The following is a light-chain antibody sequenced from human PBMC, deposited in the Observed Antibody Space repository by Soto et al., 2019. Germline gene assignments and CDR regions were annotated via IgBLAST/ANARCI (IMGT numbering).Light chain of an antibody. CDR3: CSYAGSSTFV. J-gene: IGLJ1*01. CDR2: EGS. Sequence: QSALTQPASVSGSPGQSITISCTGTSSDVGVYNLVSWYQQHPGKAPKLMIYEGSKRPSGVSNRFSGSESGNTASLTISGLQAEDEADYYCCSYAGSSTFVFGTGTKLTVL. V-gene: IGLV2-23*03. CDR1: SSDVGVYNL.